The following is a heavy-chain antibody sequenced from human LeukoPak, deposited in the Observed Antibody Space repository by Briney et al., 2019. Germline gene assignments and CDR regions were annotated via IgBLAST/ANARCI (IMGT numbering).Heavy chain of an antibody. CDR3: ARAYSSSRGWFDP. CDR1: GGSISSYY. V-gene: IGHV4-59*01. D-gene: IGHD6-13*01. Sequence: SETLSLTCTVSGGSISSYYWSWIRQAPGEGLEWIAYIYYSGSTNYNPSLKSRVTISEDTSKNQFSLKLSSVTAADTAVYYCARAYSSSRGWFDPWGQGTLVTVSS. CDR2: IYYSGST. J-gene: IGHJ5*02.